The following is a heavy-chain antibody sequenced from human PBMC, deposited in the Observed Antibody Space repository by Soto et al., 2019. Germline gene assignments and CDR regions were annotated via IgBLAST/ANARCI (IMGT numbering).Heavy chain of an antibody. CDR2: LNGEGNTA. J-gene: IGHJ3*01. CDR1: GFIFNYYW. Sequence: EVQLVESGGGLVQPGGSLRLSCAASGFIFNYYWMHWVRQAPGEGLVWVSRLNGEGNTATYTDSVNGRFTISRDTAKNTLYLQMSSLRAEDTAMYYCARYSGGAFDVWGQGSMVTVSS. CDR3: ARYSGGAFDV. D-gene: IGHD6-19*01. V-gene: IGHV3-74*01.